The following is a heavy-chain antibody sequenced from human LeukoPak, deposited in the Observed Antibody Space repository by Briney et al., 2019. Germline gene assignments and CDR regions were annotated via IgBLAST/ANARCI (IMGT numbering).Heavy chain of an antibody. Sequence: PSETLSLTCTVSGGSISSGGYYWSWIRQPPGKGLEWIGYIYHSGSTYYNPSLKSRVTISVDRSKNQFSLKLSSVTAADTAVYYCARGTVTHDSYAFDIWGQGTMVTVSS. CDR1: GGSISSGGYY. D-gene: IGHD4-23*01. V-gene: IGHV4-30-2*01. CDR2: IYHSGST. J-gene: IGHJ3*02. CDR3: ARGTVTHDSYAFDI.